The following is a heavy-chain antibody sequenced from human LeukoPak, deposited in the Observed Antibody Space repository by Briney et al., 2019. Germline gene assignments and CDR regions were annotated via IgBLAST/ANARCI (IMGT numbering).Heavy chain of an antibody. D-gene: IGHD5-18*01. V-gene: IGHV4-4*02. J-gene: IGHJ4*02. CDR1: GDSISNGKW. Sequence: PSETLSLTCAVSGDSISNGKWWSWVPQPPGKGLEWIREIYHTGSTNYNPSLKSRVTISVDKSKNHLSLNLSSVTAADTAVYYCARESLRGYSIGPPWGQGTLVTVSS. CDR2: IYHTGST. CDR3: ARESLRGYSIGPP.